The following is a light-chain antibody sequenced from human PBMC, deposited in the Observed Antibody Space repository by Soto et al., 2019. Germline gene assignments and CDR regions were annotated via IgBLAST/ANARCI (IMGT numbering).Light chain of an antibody. Sequence: QSVLTQPASVSGSPGQSITISCTGTSSDVGGYKYVSWYQQHPDKAPKLIIYDVTNRPSGISNRLSGSKSGNTASLTISGLQAEDEADYYCSSYTSSSSYVFGTGTKVTV. CDR3: SSYTSSSSYV. CDR2: DVT. V-gene: IGLV2-14*01. CDR1: SSDVGGYKY. J-gene: IGLJ1*01.